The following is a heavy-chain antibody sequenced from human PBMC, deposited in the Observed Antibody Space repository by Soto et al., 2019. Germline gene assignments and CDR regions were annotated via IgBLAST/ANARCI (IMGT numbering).Heavy chain of an antibody. V-gene: IGHV3-53*02. Sequence: EVQLVETGGGLIQPGGSLRLSCAASGFTVSGNYMSWVRQAPGKGLEWVSVIYNGGGTYYAASVKGRFTISRDNCKNTLYLQMNSLRAEDTAVYYCASTRGSSYDYWGQGTLVTVSS. CDR2: IYNGGGT. CDR1: GFTVSGNY. CDR3: ASTRGSSYDY. D-gene: IGHD6-6*01. J-gene: IGHJ4*02.